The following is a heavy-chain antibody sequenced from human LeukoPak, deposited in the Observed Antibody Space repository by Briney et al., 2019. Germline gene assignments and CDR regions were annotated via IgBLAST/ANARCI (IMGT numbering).Heavy chain of an antibody. J-gene: IGHJ4*02. V-gene: IGHV3-66*01. D-gene: IGHD5-18*01. Sequence: GGSLRLSCAASGFTFSSYSMNWVRQAPGKGLEWVSVIYSGGSTYYADSVKGRFTISRDNSKNTLYLQMNSLRAEDTAVYYCARDFYSYGLDYWGQGTLVTVSS. CDR2: IYSGGST. CDR1: GFTFSSYS. CDR3: ARDFYSYGLDY.